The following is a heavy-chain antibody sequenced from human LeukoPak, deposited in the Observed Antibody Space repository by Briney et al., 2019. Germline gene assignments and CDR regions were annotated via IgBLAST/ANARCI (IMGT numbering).Heavy chain of an antibody. D-gene: IGHD4-17*01. CDR2: IYYSGST. V-gene: IGHV4-39*01. CDR1: GGSISSGGYY. J-gene: IGHJ4*02. Sequence: PSETLSLTCTVSGGSISSGGYYWSWIRQPPGKGLEWIGSIYYSGSTYYNPSLKSRVTISVDTSNNQLSLKLRSVTAADTALYYCARHDFGDYGPIDFWGQGTLVTVSS. CDR3: ARHDFGDYGPIDF.